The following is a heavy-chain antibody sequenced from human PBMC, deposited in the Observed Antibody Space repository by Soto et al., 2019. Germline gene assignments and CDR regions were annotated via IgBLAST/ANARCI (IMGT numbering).Heavy chain of an antibody. Sequence: NPSETLSLTCAVSGGSISSSNWWSWVRQPPGKGLEWIGEIYHSGSTNYNPSLKSRVTISVDKSKNQFSLKLSSVTAADTAVYYCARDRIAVAGTSGGAFDIWGQGTMVTVSS. CDR3: ARDRIAVAGTSGGAFDI. J-gene: IGHJ3*02. D-gene: IGHD6-19*01. V-gene: IGHV4-4*02. CDR2: IYHSGST. CDR1: GGSISSSNW.